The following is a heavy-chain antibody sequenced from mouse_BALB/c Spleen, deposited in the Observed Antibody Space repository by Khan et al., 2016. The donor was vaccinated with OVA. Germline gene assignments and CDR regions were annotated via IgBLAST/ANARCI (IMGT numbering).Heavy chain of an antibody. Sequence: QVQLQQSGAELAKPGASVKMSCKASGYTFTTYWMHWVKQRPGQGLEWIGYINPTSGYTDYNERFKDKATLSADKSSSTAYMQLSSLTSEDSAVYYCTRDRIDDWCQGTTLTVSS. CDR1: GYTFTTYW. CDR3: TRDRIDD. CDR2: INPTSGYT. J-gene: IGHJ2*01. V-gene: IGHV1-7*01.